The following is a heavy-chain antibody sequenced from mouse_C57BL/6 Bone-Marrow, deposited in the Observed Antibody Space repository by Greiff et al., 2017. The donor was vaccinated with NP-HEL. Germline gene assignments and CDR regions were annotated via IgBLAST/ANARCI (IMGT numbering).Heavy chain of an antibody. CDR2: INPNNGGT. CDR3: ARKDYYYGSSSFAY. J-gene: IGHJ3*01. CDR1: GYTFTDYY. V-gene: IGHV1-26*01. D-gene: IGHD1-1*01. Sequence: VQLQQSGPELVKPGASVKISCKASGYTFTDYYMNWVKQSHGKSLEWIGDINPNNGGTSYNQKFKGKATLTVDKSSSTAYMELRSLTSEDSAVYYCARKDYYYGSSSFAYWGQGTLVTVSA.